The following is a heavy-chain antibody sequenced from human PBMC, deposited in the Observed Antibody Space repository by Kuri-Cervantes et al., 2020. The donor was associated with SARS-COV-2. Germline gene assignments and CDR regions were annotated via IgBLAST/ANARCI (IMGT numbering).Heavy chain of an antibody. CDR1: VYTFTGYC. CDR3: ARAGSTPTFLEWLSPDAFDI. J-gene: IGHJ3*02. Sequence: DSGKVSCKASVYTFTGYCMHWVRQAPGQGLEWMGWINPNSGGTNYAQKFQGRVTMTRDTSIRPAYMELSRLRSDDTAVYYCARAGSTPTFLEWLSPDAFDIWGQGTMVTVSS. CDR2: INPNSGGT. D-gene: IGHD3-3*01. V-gene: IGHV1-2*02.